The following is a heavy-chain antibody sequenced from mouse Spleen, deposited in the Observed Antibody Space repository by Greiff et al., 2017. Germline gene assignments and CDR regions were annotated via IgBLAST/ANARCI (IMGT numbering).Heavy chain of an antibody. J-gene: IGHJ1*03. CDR3: AKIPSYYYGSSYGYYDV. Sequence: QVQLQQSGPELVKPGASVKISCKASGYAFSSSWMNWVKQRPGTGLGWIGRIYPGDGDTNYNGKFTGKATLTSNKSSSTDYMQLSSLTAEYSAVYFCAKIPSYYYGSSYGYYDVWGTGTTVTVSS. CDR1: GYAFSSSW. CDR2: IYPGDGDT. D-gene: IGHD1-1*01. V-gene: IGHV1-82*01.